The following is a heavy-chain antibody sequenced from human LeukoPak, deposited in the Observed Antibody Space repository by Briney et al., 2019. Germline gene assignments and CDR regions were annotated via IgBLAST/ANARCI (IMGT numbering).Heavy chain of an antibody. Sequence: SETLSLTCTVSGGSISSYYWSWIRQPPGKGLEWIGYIYYSGSTNYNPSLKSRVTISVDTSKNQFSLKLSSVTAADTAVYYCARLARRGFECFQHWGQGTLVTVSS. CDR3: ARLARRGFECFQH. CDR2: IYYSGST. D-gene: IGHD5-12*01. J-gene: IGHJ1*01. V-gene: IGHV4-59*08. CDR1: GGSISSYY.